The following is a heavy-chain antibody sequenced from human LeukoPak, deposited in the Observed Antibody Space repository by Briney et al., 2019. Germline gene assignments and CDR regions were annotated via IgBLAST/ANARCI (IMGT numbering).Heavy chain of an antibody. Sequence: SETLSLTCAVDGGSFSGYYGSWIRQPPGKGLEWIGEINHSGSTNYNPSLKSRVTISVDTSKNQFSLNLSSVTAADKAVYYCARRLLGYCSGGSCYSGYFQHWGQGTLVTVSS. V-gene: IGHV4-34*01. CDR1: GGSFSGYY. CDR3: ARRLLGYCSGGSCYSGYFQH. D-gene: IGHD2-15*01. CDR2: INHSGST. J-gene: IGHJ1*01.